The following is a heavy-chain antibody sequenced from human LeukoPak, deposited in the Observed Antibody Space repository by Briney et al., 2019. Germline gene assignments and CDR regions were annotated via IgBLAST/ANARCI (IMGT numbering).Heavy chain of an antibody. Sequence: PSETLSLTCTVSGVSIGSYFWSWIRQPPGKGLEWIGYIDNRGSTNYNPSLKSRVTISVDTSKNQFSLKLYSVTAADTAVYYCARGGSYTPYWGQGTLVTVSS. CDR3: ARGGSYTPY. CDR2: IDNRGST. CDR1: GVSIGSYF. V-gene: IGHV4-59*08. D-gene: IGHD1-26*01. J-gene: IGHJ4*02.